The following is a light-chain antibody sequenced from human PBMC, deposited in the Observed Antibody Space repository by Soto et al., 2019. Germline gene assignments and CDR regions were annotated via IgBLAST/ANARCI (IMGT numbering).Light chain of an antibody. CDR2: VAY. J-gene: IGKJ1*01. CDR1: QSLPHGNGWNY. CDR3: KQAQEPPWT. Sequence: DIVMTQSPFSLPVTAGEPASITCRASQSLPHGNGWNYVNWYLQKTGQSTHLLNYVAYNRASRVPARFSGSGAGTHFALKINRVEADDVGVYYCKQAQEPPWTFGQGTRVEIK. V-gene: IGKV2-28*01.